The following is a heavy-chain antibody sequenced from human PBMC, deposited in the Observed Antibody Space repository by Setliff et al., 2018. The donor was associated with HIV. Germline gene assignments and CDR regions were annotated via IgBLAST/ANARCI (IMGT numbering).Heavy chain of an antibody. Sequence: PSETLSLTCTVPSGSITSHYWSWIRQPPGKGLEWIGYTHHTGNSDYNPSLKSRVTMSIVTSKNQFSLKLTSVTAADTAIYYCARGVLQYNFWRDRRDYHYMDVWGKGTTVTAP. CDR1: SGSITSHY. CDR2: THHTGNS. CDR3: ARGVLQYNFWRDRRDYHYMDV. J-gene: IGHJ6*03. D-gene: IGHD3-3*01. V-gene: IGHV4-59*11.